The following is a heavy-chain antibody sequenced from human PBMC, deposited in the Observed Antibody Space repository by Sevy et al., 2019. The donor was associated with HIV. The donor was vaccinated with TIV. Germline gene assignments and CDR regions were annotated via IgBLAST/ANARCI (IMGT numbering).Heavy chain of an antibody. Sequence: ASVKVSCKSFGYIFSDYHINWVRQAPGQGLEWMGWINPNSGGTNFAQNFHGRITMTTDTSISTVYMDLARLTSDDTAVYYCARSTSDTETNFPPGNFWGQGTLVTVSS. J-gene: IGHJ4*01. D-gene: IGHD7-27*01. CDR2: INPNSGGT. V-gene: IGHV1-2*02. CDR1: GYIFSDYH. CDR3: ARSTSDTETNFPPGNF.